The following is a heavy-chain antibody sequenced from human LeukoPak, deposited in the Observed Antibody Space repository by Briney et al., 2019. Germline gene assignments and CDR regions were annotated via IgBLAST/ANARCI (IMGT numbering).Heavy chain of an antibody. J-gene: IGHJ4*02. Sequence: PGGSLRLSCAASGFTFSSYWMSWVRQAPGKGLEWVANIKQDGSEKYYVDSVKGRFTISRDNAKNSLYLQMNSLRAEGTAVYYCAREKVRGYSYGPRAFDYWGQGTLVTVSS. V-gene: IGHV3-7*03. CDR2: IKQDGSEK. CDR3: AREKVRGYSYGPRAFDY. CDR1: GFTFSSYW. D-gene: IGHD5-18*01.